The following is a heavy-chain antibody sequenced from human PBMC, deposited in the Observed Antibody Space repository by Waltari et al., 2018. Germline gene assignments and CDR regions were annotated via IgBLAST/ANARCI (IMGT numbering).Heavy chain of an antibody. V-gene: IGHV3-7*01. CDR1: RFTFSSYW. CDR3: ARDFSPESSGSYFDAFDI. Sequence: EVQLVESGGGLVQPGGSLRLSCAASRFTFSSYWMTWVLQAPGKGRGKGGEWVANIRGEGSVKNFLDAVKGRFNISRDNAKNSLYLQMNSLRAEDTAIYYCARDFSPESSGSYFDAFDIWGQGTMVTVSS. D-gene: IGHD3-10*01. J-gene: IGHJ3*02. CDR2: IRGEGSVK.